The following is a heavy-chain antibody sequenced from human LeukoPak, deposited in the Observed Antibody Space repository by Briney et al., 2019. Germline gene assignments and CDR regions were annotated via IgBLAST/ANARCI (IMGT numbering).Heavy chain of an antibody. Sequence: PGGSLRLSCAASGFTFSTYAMTWVRQAPGKGLEWVSVISGSGDTTYYADSVKGRFTISRDNSKNTLYLQMNSLRAEDTAVYYCAKEGRGYHDSSGYPDAFDIWGQGTMVTVSS. V-gene: IGHV3-23*01. J-gene: IGHJ3*02. D-gene: IGHD3-22*01. CDR1: GFTFSTYA. CDR3: AKEGRGYHDSSGYPDAFDI. CDR2: ISGSGDTT.